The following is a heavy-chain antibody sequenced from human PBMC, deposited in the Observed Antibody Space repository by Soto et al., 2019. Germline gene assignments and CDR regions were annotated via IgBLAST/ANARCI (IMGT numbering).Heavy chain of an antibody. CDR2: INPGNGDT. J-gene: IGHJ4*02. V-gene: IGHV1-3*01. D-gene: IGHD2-15*01. CDR3: ARSPYCSGGSCYGIGTYYFDY. Sequence: ASVKVSCKTSGYTFNKYPIHWVRQAPGQGLEWMGWINPGNGDTGYSQKFQDRVTMTRDTSASTAYMELSSLRSDDTAVYYCARSPYCSGGSCYGIGTYYFDYWGQETLFTVS. CDR1: GYTFNKYP.